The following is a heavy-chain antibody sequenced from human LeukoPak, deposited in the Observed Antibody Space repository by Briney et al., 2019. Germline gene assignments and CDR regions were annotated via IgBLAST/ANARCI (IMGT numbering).Heavy chain of an antibody. J-gene: IGHJ4*02. CDR2: IIGDGTGR. CDR3: ATGESAPRNDY. D-gene: IGHD6-25*01. CDR1: GFTFSSHW. V-gene: IGHV3-74*01. Sequence: GGSLRLSCAASGFTFSSHWMHWVRQAPGMGLVWVARIIGDGTGRNYADSIEGRFTISRDNAKNMLYLQMDSLRAEDTGIHYCATGESAPRNDYWGQGTLVTVSS.